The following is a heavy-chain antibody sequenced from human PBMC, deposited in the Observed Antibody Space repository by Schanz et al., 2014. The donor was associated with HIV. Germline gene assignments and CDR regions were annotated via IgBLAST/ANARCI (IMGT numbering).Heavy chain of an antibody. CDR2: ISYDGRNK. V-gene: IGHV3-33*05. J-gene: IGHJ4*02. D-gene: IGHD3-10*01. CDR1: GFTFNSYG. CDR3: ARLRGFLWFGDHPYSFDY. Sequence: QVQLVESGGGVVQPGRSLRVSCAASGFTFNSYGMHWVRQAPGKGLEWVSVISYDGRNKLYADSVKGRFTISRDNGKNSLFLQMNSLRAEDTAVYYCARLRGFLWFGDHPYSFDYWGQGTLVTVSS.